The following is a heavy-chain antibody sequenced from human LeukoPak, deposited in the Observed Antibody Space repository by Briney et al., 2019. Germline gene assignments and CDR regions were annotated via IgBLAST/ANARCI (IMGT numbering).Heavy chain of an antibody. D-gene: IGHD1-14*01. V-gene: IGHV3-23*01. J-gene: IGHJ4*02. CDR1: GFTFSSYA. CDR3: AKDLAGDRTTFDY. CDR2: ISGSGGST. Sequence: GGSLRLSCAASGFTFSSYAMSWVRQAPGKGLEWVSAISGSGGSTYYADSVKGRFTISRDNSKNTLYLRMNSLRAEDTAVYYCAKDLAGDRTTFDYWGQGTLVTVSS.